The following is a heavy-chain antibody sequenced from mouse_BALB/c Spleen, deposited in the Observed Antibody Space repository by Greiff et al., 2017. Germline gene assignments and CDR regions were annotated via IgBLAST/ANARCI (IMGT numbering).Heavy chain of an antibody. Sequence: DVKLVESGGGLVKPGGSLKLSCAASGFTFSDYYMYWVRQTPEKRLEWVATISDGGSYTYYPDSVKGRFTISRDNAKNNLYLQMSSLKSEDTAMYYCARALITTARFAYWGQGTLVTVSA. CDR1: GFTFSDYY. D-gene: IGHD1-2*01. CDR2: ISDGGSYT. CDR3: ARALITTARFAY. V-gene: IGHV5-4*02. J-gene: IGHJ3*01.